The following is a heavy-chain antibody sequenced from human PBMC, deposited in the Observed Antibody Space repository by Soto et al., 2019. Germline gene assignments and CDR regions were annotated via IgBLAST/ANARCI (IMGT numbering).Heavy chain of an antibody. CDR3: VREAYIGYGHAIDH. CDR1: GVSISSYY. V-gene: IGHV4-59*01. J-gene: IGHJ4*02. Sequence: PSETLSLTCAVSGVSISSYYWSWIRQPPGKGLEWIGYNYYSGTTNYNPSLKSRVTISVDTSKNQFFLRLTSVTAADTAVYYCVREAYIGYGHAIDHLGPGTLVTVYS. CDR2: NYYSGTT. D-gene: IGHD5-12*01.